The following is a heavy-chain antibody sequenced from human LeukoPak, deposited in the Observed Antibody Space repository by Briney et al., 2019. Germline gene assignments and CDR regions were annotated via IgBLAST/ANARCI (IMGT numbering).Heavy chain of an antibody. Sequence: GASVKVSCKASGYTFTGYYMHWVRQAPGQGLEWMGWINPNSGGTNYAQKFQGRVTMTRDTSISTAYMELSRLRSDDTAVYYCARGGFTMIVVVMTPPDYWGQGTLVTVSS. D-gene: IGHD3-22*01. V-gene: IGHV1-2*02. J-gene: IGHJ4*02. CDR3: ARGGFTMIVVVMTPPDY. CDR1: GYTFTGYY. CDR2: INPNSGGT.